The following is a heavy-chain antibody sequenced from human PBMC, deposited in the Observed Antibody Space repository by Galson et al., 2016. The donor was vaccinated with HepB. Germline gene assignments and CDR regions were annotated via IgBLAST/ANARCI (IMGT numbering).Heavy chain of an antibody. V-gene: IGHV5-51*01. CDR1: EYSFTRHW. Sequence: QSGAEVKKPGQSLKISCKGSEYSFTRHWIAWVRQMPGKGLEWMGIIYPGDSDTRYSPSFQGQVTISVDKSISTAYLQWSSLKAWDTAIYYCARIFTGYDSYFDYWGQGTLVTVSS. D-gene: IGHD5-12*01. CDR3: ARIFTGYDSYFDY. J-gene: IGHJ4*02. CDR2: IYPGDSDT.